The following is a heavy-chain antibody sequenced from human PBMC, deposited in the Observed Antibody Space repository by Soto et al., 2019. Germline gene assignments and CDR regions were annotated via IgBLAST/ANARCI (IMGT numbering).Heavy chain of an antibody. J-gene: IGHJ3*02. Sequence: SETLSLTCTFSCGSVISGSYYWSWIRQPPGKGLEWIGYIYYSGSTNYNPSLKSRVTISVDTSKNQFSLKLSSVTAADTAVYYCARDGSYDAFDIWGQGTMVTVSS. D-gene: IGHD1-26*01. V-gene: IGHV4-61*01. CDR2: IYYSGST. CDR1: CGSVISGSYY. CDR3: ARDGSYDAFDI.